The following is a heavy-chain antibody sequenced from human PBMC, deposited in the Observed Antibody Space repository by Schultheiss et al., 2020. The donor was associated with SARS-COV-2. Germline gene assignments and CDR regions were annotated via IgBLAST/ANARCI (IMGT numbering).Heavy chain of an antibody. D-gene: IGHD5-12*01. CDR1: EFSFSSYG. V-gene: IGHV3-33*08. J-gene: IGHJ5*02. Sequence: GESLKISCAASEFSFSSYGMHWVRQAPGKGLEWVAVIWYDGRNKLYGDSVKGRLTISRDNSKSTLYLQMNSLRAEDTAVYYCARERGYSGYDLVAWGQGTLVTVSS. CDR2: IWYDGRNK. CDR3: ARERGYSGYDLVA.